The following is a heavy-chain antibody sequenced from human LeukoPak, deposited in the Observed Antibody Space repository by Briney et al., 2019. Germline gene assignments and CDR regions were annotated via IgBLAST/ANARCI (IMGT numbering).Heavy chain of an antibody. Sequence: SETLSLTCTVSGYSISSGYYWGWIRQPPGKGLEWIGSIYHSGSTYYNPSLKSRVTISVDTSKNQFSLKLSSVTAADTAVYYCARALGPYCSSTSCRIYYYYYMDVWGKGTTVTVSS. J-gene: IGHJ6*03. V-gene: IGHV4-38-2*02. CDR2: IYHSGST. CDR3: ARALGPYCSSTSCRIYYYYYMDV. CDR1: GYSISSGYY. D-gene: IGHD2-2*01.